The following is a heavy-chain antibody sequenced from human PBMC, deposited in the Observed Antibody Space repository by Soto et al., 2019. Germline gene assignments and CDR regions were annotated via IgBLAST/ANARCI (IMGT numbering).Heavy chain of an antibody. CDR1: GGSISSYY. D-gene: IGHD2-2*01. Sequence: SETLSLTCTVSGGSISSYYWSWIRQPPGKGLEWIGYIYYSGSTNYNPSLKSRVTISVDTSKNQFSLKLSSVTAADTAVYYCARKVVVVPAANGWFDPWGQGTLVTVSS. V-gene: IGHV4-59*01. CDR3: ARKVVVVPAANGWFDP. J-gene: IGHJ5*02. CDR2: IYYSGST.